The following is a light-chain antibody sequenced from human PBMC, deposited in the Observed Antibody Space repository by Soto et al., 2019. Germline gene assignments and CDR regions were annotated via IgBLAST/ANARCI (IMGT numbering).Light chain of an antibody. CDR2: EVS. CDR3: SSYTSSSTPPEVV. Sequence: QSVLTQPASVSGSPGQSITISCTGTSSDVGGYNYVSWYQQHPGKAPKLMIYEVSNRPSGVSNRFSGSKSGNTASLTISGRQAEDEADYYCSSYTSSSTPPEVVFGGGTKLTVL. J-gene: IGLJ2*01. V-gene: IGLV2-14*01. CDR1: SSDVGGYNY.